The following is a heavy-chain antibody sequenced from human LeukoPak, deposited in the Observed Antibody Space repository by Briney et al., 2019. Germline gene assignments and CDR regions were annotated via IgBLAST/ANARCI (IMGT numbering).Heavy chain of an antibody. V-gene: IGHV3-21*01. CDR3: ARDPSYYDSSGYYYY. J-gene: IGHJ4*02. CDR2: ISSSSSYI. CDR1: GFTFSSYS. D-gene: IGHD3-22*01. Sequence: GGSLRLSCAASGFTFSSYSMNWVRQAPGKGLEWVSSISSSSSYIYYADSVKGRFTISRDNAKNSLYLQMNSLRAEDTAVYYCARDPSYYDSSGYYYYWGQGTLVTVSS.